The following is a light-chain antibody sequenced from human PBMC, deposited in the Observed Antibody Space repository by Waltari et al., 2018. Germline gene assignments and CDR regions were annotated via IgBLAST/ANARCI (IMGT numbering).Light chain of an antibody. Sequence: DIQMTQSPSSMSASVGDRVTIPFRASQSISFYLNWYQQKSGKAPKLLISFASTLQSGVPSRFNGSGSGADYSLTISTLQPEDFATYYCQHSYNSPPWTFGQGTRLEPK. CDR3: QHSYNSPPWT. J-gene: IGKJ1*01. CDR1: QSISFY. CDR2: FAS. V-gene: IGKV1-39*01.